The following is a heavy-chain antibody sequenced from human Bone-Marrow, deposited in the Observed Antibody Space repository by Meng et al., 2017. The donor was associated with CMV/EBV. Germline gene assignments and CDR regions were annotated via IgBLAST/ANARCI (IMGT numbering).Heavy chain of an antibody. CDR3: AHRRGYDFWASYGMDV. D-gene: IGHD3-3*01. J-gene: IGHJ6*02. V-gene: IGHV2-5*01. CDR1: GFSLSTSGVG. Sequence: SGPTLVKPTQTLTLTCTFSGFSLSTSGVGVGWIRQPPGKALEWLALIYWNDDKRYSPSLKSRLTITKDTSKNQVVLTMTNMDPVDTATYYCAHRRGYDFWASYGMDVWGQRTTVTVSS. CDR2: IYWNDDK.